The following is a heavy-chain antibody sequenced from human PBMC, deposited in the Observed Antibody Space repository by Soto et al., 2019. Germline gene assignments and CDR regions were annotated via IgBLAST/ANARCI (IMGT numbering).Heavy chain of an antibody. V-gene: IGHV3-33*01. J-gene: IGHJ6*03. Sequence: QVQLVESGGGVVQPGRSLRLSCAASGFTFSSYGMHWVRQAPGKGLEWVAVIWYDGSNKYYADSVKGRFTISRDNSKNTLYLQMNSLRAEDTAVYYCARDPLSWYAYYYYYMDVWGKGTTVTVSS. D-gene: IGHD2-2*01. CDR1: GFTFSSYG. CDR3: ARDPLSWYAYYYYYMDV. CDR2: IWYDGSNK.